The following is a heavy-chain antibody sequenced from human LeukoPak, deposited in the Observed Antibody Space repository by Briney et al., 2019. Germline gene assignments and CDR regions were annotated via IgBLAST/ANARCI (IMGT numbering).Heavy chain of an antibody. CDR2: INPNSGGT. V-gene: IGHV1-2*02. CDR1: GYTFTGYY. D-gene: IGHD3-10*01. J-gene: IGHJ4*02. Sequence: GASVKVSCKASGYTFTGYYMYWVRQAPGQGLEWMGWINPNSGGTNYAQKFQGRVTMTRDTSISTAYMELSRLRSDDTAVYYCARGFYYGSGSYVDYWGQGTLVTVSS. CDR3: ARGFYYGSGSYVDY.